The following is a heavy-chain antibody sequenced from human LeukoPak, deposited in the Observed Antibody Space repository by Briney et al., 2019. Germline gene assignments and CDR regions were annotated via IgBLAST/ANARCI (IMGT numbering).Heavy chain of an antibody. D-gene: IGHD2-15*01. Sequence: WASVKVSCKASGGTFSSYAISWVRQAPGQRLEWMGRIIPILGIANYAQKFQGRVTITADKSTSTAYMELSSLRSEDTAVYYCATLGYCSGGSCYSKLKRSDYWGQGTLVTVSS. V-gene: IGHV1-69*04. CDR3: ATLGYCSGGSCYSKLKRSDY. J-gene: IGHJ4*02. CDR2: IIPILGIA. CDR1: GGTFSSYA.